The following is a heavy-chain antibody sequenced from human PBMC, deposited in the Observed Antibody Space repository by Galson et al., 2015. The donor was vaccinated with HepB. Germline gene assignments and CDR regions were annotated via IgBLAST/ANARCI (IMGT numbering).Heavy chain of an antibody. CDR2: ISTNSGNT. J-gene: IGHJ3*02. Sequence: VRQAPGQGLEWMGWISTNSGNTYYAQKFRDRLIMTTERSTSTAYMELRSLTSDDTAFYYCARDVRYAFEMWGQGTMVTVS. CDR3: ARDVRYAFEM. D-gene: IGHD3-10*02. V-gene: IGHV1-18*01.